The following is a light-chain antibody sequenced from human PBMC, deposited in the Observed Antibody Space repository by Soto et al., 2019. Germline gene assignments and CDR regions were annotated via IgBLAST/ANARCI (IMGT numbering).Light chain of an antibody. J-gene: IGLJ1*01. CDR1: SSDVGAYDF. CDR3: SSYTSSSTRV. Sequence: QSVLTQPASVSGSPGQSITISCTGTSSDVGAYDFVSWYQQHPDKAPKLMIYEVSNLPSGVSNRFSGSKSVNTATLTISGLQAEDEADYYCSSYTSSSTRVFGTGTKLTVL. CDR2: EVS. V-gene: IGLV2-14*03.